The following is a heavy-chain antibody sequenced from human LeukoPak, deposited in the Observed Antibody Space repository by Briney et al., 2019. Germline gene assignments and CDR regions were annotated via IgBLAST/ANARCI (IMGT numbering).Heavy chain of an antibody. J-gene: IGHJ6*03. CDR2: INWNGGST. D-gene: IGHD3-10*01. Sequence: RPGGSLRLSCAASGFTFDDYGMSWVRQAPGKGLEWVSGINWNGGSTGYAASVKGRFTISRDNAKNSLYLQMNSLRAEDTALYYCARAMVSYYYYYMDVWGKGTTVTVSS. CDR3: ARAMVSYYYYYMDV. CDR1: GFTFDDYG. V-gene: IGHV3-20*04.